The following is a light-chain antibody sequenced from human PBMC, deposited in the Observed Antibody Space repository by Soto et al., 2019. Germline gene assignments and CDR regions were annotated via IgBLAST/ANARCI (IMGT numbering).Light chain of an antibody. Sequence: DIQMTQAPSSLSASVGDRVTLTCRASQSVAGYLNWYQQKPGGAPHLLIYAASTLQSGVPSRFSGSGSGTDFKLTISSLQPEDFATYYCQQSYSTPLTFGQGTKVDIK. J-gene: IGKJ1*01. CDR3: QQSYSTPLT. CDR2: AAS. CDR1: QSVAGY. V-gene: IGKV1-39*01.